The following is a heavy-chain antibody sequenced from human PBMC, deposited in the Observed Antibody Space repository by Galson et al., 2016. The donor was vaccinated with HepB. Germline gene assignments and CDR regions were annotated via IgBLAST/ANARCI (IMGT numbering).Heavy chain of an antibody. CDR3: ARSSQGGKFDT. Sequence: TLSLTCTVSGASIDSGGPYWTWIRQHPVKGLEWLDHIYYTGTSSYNPSLQSRATMSVDTSTNQFSLRLKTVTAADTAVYFCARSSQGGKFDTWGQGTPVTVSS. V-gene: IGHV4-31*03. CDR1: GASIDSGGPY. J-gene: IGHJ5*02. D-gene: IGHD6-19*01. CDR2: IYYTGTS.